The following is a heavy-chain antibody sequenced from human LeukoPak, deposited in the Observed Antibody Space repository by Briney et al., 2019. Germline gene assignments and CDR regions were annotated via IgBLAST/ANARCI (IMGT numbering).Heavy chain of an antibody. D-gene: IGHD1-26*01. CDR1: GFTFSSYS. CDR3: AREGGSWGNFDY. Sequence: PGGSLRLSCAASGFTFSSYSMNWVRQAPGKGLEWVSSISSSSSYIYYADSVKGRFTISRDNAKNSLYLQMNSLRAEDTAVYYCAREGGSWGNFDYWGQGTLVTVSS. J-gene: IGHJ4*02. V-gene: IGHV3-21*01. CDR2: ISSSSSYI.